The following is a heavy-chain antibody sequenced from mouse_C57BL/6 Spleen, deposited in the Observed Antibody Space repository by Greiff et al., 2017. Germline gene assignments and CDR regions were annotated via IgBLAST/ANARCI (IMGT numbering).Heavy chain of an antibody. J-gene: IGHJ2*01. CDR3: ARGATVDFDY. Sequence: QSGAELVRPGASVQMSCKASGYTFTSYNMHWVKQTPRQGLEWIGAIYPGNGDTSYNQQFKGKATLTVDKSSSTAYMQLSSLTAEDSAVYFCARGATVDFDYWGQGTTLTVSS. CDR2: IYPGNGDT. D-gene: IGHD1-1*01. V-gene: IGHV1-12*01. CDR1: GYTFTSYN.